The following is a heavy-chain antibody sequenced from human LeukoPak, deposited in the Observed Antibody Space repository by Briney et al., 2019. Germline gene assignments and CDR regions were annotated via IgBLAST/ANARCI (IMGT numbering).Heavy chain of an antibody. V-gene: IGHV3-30*18. J-gene: IGHJ6*04. D-gene: IGHD3-3*01. Sequence: GGSLRLSCAASGFTFSSYGMHWVRQAPGKGLEWVAVISYDGSNKYYADSVKGRFTISRGNSKNTLYLQMNSLRAEDTAVYYCAKAASGFGYYYGMDVWGKGTTVTVSS. CDR3: AKAASGFGYYYGMDV. CDR2: ISYDGSNK. CDR1: GFTFSSYG.